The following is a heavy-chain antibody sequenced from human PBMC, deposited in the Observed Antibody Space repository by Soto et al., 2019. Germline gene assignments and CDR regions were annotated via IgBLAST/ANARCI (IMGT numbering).Heavy chain of an antibody. D-gene: IGHD2-2*01. CDR3: ARDYCSGTTCYEFDY. CDR1: GSSLNNYW. V-gene: IGHV3-7*01. Sequence: GSLRLSCGASGSSLNNYWINWVRQAPGKGLEWVANIKQDGSEKYYVDSVKGRFTISRDNAKNSVYLQLNSLRAEDTAVYYCARDYCSGTTCYEFDYWGQGT. J-gene: IGHJ4*02. CDR2: IKQDGSEK.